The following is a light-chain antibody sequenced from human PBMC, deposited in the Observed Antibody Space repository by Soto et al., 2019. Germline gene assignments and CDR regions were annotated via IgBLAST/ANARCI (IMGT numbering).Light chain of an antibody. V-gene: IGKV1-9*01. J-gene: IGKJ4*01. CDR1: QGITNS. CDR3: QQLTSNPLT. Sequence: DIQLTQSPSFLSASVGARVTITCRASQGITNSLAWYQQKPGKAPNLLIYAASTVQGGVPSRFSGSGSGTDFTLTISSLQPEDFATYYCQQLTSNPLTFGGGTKVEIK. CDR2: AAS.